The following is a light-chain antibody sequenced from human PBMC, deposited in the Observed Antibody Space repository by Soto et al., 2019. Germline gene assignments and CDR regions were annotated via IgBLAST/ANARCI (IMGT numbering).Light chain of an antibody. CDR3: QQYVTSSPRT. CDR1: HTISSSY. J-gene: IGKJ1*01. CDR2: GIS. Sequence: EIVLTQSPGTLSLPPGESPNLSFMAIHTISSSYLAWYQQKPGQAPRLLMYGISRRATGIPDRFSGSGSGTDFTLTSTRLEPEDFAVYYCQQYVTSSPRTFGQGTKVDIK. V-gene: IGKV3-20*01.